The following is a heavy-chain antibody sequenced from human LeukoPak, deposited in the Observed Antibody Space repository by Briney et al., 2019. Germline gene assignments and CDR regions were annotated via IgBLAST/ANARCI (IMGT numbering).Heavy chain of an antibody. CDR1: GGSISTSNFY. D-gene: IGHD3-3*01. J-gene: IGHJ6*02. V-gene: IGHV4-61*05. CDR2: IYYSGST. CDR3: ARAPLDSKYLGGMDV. Sequence: SETLSLTCTVSGGSISTSNFYWGWIRQPPGKGLEWIGYIYYSGSTNYNPSLKSRVTISVDTSKNQFSLKLSSVTAADTAVYYCARAPLDSKYLGGMDVWGQGTTVTVSS.